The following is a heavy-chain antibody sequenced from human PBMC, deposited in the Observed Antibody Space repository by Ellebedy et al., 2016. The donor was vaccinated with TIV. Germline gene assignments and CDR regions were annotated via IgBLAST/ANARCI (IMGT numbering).Heavy chain of an antibody. D-gene: IGHD1-14*01. Sequence: GGSLRLSCSASGFIFSAFQMSWIRQAPGKGLECISSISSSGATVYYADSVKGRFSISRDNARNSLYLQLNSLRAEDTAMYYCARDTRFIDHQHNWFDPWGQGTLVTVSS. J-gene: IGHJ5*02. CDR1: GFIFSAFQ. CDR3: ARDTRFIDHQHNWFDP. V-gene: IGHV3-11*01. CDR2: ISSSGATV.